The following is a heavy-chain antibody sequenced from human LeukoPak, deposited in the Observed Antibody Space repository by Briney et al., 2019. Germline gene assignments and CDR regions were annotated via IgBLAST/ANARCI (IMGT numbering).Heavy chain of an antibody. J-gene: IGHJ4*02. CDR2: INRSGDST. D-gene: IGHD6-19*01. Sequence: PGGSLRLSCAASGFTFSSCAMSWVRQAPGKGLEWVSGINRSGDSTSYADSVKGRFTISRDNSKNTLYLQMNSLRAEDTAVYYCVKDDNSGWFPPLDFWGQGTLVTVSS. V-gene: IGHV3-23*01. CDR3: VKDDNSGWFPPLDF. CDR1: GFTFSSCA.